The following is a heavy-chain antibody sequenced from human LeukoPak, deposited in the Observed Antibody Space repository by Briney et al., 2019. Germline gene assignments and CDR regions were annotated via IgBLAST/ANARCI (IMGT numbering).Heavy chain of an antibody. J-gene: IGHJ3*02. D-gene: IGHD3-10*01. CDR3: ARGRYYYGSGSSHAFDI. CDR2: IYYSGST. CDR1: GGSISSSSYY. V-gene: IGHV4-39*07. Sequence: SETLSLTCTVSGGSISSSSYYWGWIRQPPGKGLEWIGSIYYSGSTYYNPSLKSRVTISVDTSKNQFSLKLSSVTAADTAVYYCARGRYYYGSGSSHAFDIWGQGTMVTVSS.